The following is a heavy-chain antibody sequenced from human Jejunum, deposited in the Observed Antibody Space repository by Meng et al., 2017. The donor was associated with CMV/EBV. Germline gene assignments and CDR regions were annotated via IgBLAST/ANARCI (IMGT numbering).Heavy chain of an antibody. J-gene: IGHJ4*03. CDR3: TRCSINCYLDY. V-gene: IGHV3-49*04. Sequence: SGFSSGDFFRTWAAPPPGRGLEWFGFIRSKNSSGTTEYAASVEGRFTVSRDESNSVAYLQMNSLRIEDTAVYYCTRCSINCYLDYWGRGTLVTVSS. CDR1: GFSSGDFF. CDR2: IRSKNSSGTT. D-gene: IGHD2-2*01.